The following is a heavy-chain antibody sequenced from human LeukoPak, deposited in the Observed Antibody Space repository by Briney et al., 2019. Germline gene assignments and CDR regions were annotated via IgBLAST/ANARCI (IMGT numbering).Heavy chain of an antibody. CDR2: INHSGST. Sequence: SETLSLTCAVYGGSFSGYYWSWIRQPPGKGLEWIGEINHSGSTNYNPSLKSRVTISVDTSKNQFSLKLSSVTAADTAVYYCAREGPAAVRGFDYWGQGTLVTVSS. D-gene: IGHD2-2*01. J-gene: IGHJ4*02. CDR1: GGSFSGYY. V-gene: IGHV4-34*01. CDR3: AREGPAAVRGFDY.